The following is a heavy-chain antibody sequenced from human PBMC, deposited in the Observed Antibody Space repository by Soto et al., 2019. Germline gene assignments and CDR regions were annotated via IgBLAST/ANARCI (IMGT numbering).Heavy chain of an antibody. D-gene: IGHD6-13*01. V-gene: IGHV4-34*01. CDR1: GGSFSGYY. Sequence: QVQLQQWGAGLLKPSETLSLTCAVYGGSFSGYYWSWIRQPPGKGLEWIGEINHSGITNYNPSLKSRVTISVDTSKNQFSLKLSSVTAADTAVYYCARGRNLYSSSWYGLGTTQFDPWGQGTLVTVSS. CDR3: ARGRNLYSSSWYGLGTTQFDP. CDR2: INHSGIT. J-gene: IGHJ5*02.